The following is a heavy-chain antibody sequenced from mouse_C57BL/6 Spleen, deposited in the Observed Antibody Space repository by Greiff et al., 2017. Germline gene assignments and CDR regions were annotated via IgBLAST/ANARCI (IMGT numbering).Heavy chain of an antibody. CDR3: ARLGDYHYFDY. V-gene: IGHV1-42*01. CDR2: INPSTGGT. D-gene: IGHD2-4*01. CDR1: GYSFTGYY. J-gene: IGHJ2*01. Sequence: EVQLQQSGPELVKPGASVKISCKASGYSFTGYYMNWVKQSPEKSLEWIGEINPSTGGTTYNQKFKAKATLTVDKSSSTAYMQLKSLTSEDSAVXYCARLGDYHYFDYWGQGTTLTVSS.